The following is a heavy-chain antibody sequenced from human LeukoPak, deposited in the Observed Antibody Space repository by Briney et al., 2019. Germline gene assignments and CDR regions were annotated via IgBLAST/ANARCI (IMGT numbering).Heavy chain of an antibody. D-gene: IGHD3-3*01. J-gene: IGHJ5*02. CDR2: IYYSGST. CDR1: GGSISSGGYS. CDR3: ARDRRTGTIFGVVPGSWFDP. Sequence: SETLSLTCAVSGGSISSGGYSWSWIRQPPGKGLEWIVYIYYSGSTYYNPSLKSRVTISVDTSKNQFSLKLSSVTAADTAVYYCARDRRTGTIFGVVPGSWFDPWGQGTLVTVSS. V-gene: IGHV4-31*11.